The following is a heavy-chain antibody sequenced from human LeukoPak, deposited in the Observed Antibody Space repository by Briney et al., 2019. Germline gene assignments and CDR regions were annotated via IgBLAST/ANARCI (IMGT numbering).Heavy chain of an antibody. D-gene: IGHD2-15*01. CDR2: IYYSGST. J-gene: IGHJ4*02. Sequence: SETLSLTCTVSGGSISSSSYYWGWIRQPPGKGLEWIGYIYYSGSTNYNPSLKSRVTISVDTSKNLFSLNLSSVTAADTAVYYCARKVVVTDAFDYWGQGTLVTVSS. V-gene: IGHV4-61*05. CDR1: GGSISSSSYY. CDR3: ARKVVVTDAFDY.